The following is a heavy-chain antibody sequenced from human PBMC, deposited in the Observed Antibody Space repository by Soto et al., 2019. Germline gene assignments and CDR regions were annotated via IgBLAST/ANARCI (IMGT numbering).Heavy chain of an antibody. D-gene: IGHD2-8*01. CDR3: AKDRGGVLAPSYFDN. CDR1: GFTFTDYA. J-gene: IGHJ4*02. V-gene: IGHV3-23*01. Sequence: EVQLLESGGGFVQPGGSLRLSCAAAGFTFTDYAMTWVRQAPGKGLDWVSSISGSGGSTYYTDSVKGRFTISRDNSKNTLYLQMHSLRAEDTAVYYCAKDRGGVLAPSYFDNWGKGNLVTVSS. CDR2: ISGSGGST.